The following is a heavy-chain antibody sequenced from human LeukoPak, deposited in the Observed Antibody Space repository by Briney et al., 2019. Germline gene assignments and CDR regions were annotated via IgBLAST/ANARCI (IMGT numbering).Heavy chain of an antibody. Sequence: GGSLRLSCAASGFTFSSYSMNWVRQAPGKGLEWVSYISSSSSTIYYADSVKGRFTISRDNAKNSLYLQMNSLRDEDTAVYYCLLDSYVCASYRPYYFDYWGQGTLVTVSS. CDR2: ISSSSSTI. CDR3: LLDSYVCASYRPYYFDY. D-gene: IGHD3-16*02. CDR1: GFTFSSYS. J-gene: IGHJ4*02. V-gene: IGHV3-48*02.